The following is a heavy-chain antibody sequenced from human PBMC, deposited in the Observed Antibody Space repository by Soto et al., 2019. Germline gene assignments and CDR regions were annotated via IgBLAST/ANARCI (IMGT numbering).Heavy chain of an antibody. D-gene: IGHD4-17*01. CDR1: GFTFSSYA. CDR3: ARDATTRDYYYYGMDV. V-gene: IGHV3-30-3*01. Sequence: VGSLRLSCAASGFTFSSYAMHWVRQAPGKGLEWVAVISYDGSNKYYADSVKGRFTISRDNSKNTLYLQMNSLRAEDTAVYYCARDATTRDYYYYGMDVWGQGTTVTVSS. CDR2: ISYDGSNK. J-gene: IGHJ6*02.